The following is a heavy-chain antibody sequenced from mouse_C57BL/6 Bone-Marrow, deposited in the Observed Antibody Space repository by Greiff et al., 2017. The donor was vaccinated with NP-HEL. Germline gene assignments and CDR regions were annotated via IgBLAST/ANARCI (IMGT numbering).Heavy chain of an antibody. CDR2: ISGGGGNT. CDR3: ARRDYYSNYEDAMDY. Sequence: EVKLVESGGGLVKPGGSLKLSCAASGFTFSSYTMSWVRQTPEKRLEWVATISGGGGNTYYPDSVKGRFTISRDNAKNTLYLQMSSLRSEDTALYYCARRDYYSNYEDAMDYWGQGTSVTVSS. V-gene: IGHV5-9*01. J-gene: IGHJ4*01. CDR1: GFTFSSYT. D-gene: IGHD2-5*01.